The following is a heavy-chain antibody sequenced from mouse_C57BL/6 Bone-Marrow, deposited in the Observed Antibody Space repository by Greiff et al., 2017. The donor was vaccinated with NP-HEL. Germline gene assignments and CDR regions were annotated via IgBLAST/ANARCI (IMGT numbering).Heavy chain of an antibody. CDR2: IYPRDGST. D-gene: IGHD1-1*01. CDR1: GYTFTSYD. CDR3: ARRGHYYGSSYDFDY. V-gene: IGHV1-85*01. Sequence: VQLQQSGPELVKPGASVKLSCKASGYTFTSYDINWVKQRPGQGLEWIGWIYPRDGSTKYNEKFKGKATLTVDTSSSTAYMELHSLTSEDTAVYFCARRGHYYGSSYDFDYWGQGTTLTVSS. J-gene: IGHJ2*01.